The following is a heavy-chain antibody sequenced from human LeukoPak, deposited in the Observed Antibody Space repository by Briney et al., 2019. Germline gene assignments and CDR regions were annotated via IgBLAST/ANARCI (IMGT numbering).Heavy chain of an antibody. J-gene: IGHJ6*02. CDR3: ASVYKNGMDV. CDR1: GYTLTSYY. V-gene: IGHV1-46*01. Sequence: ASVTVSCKASGYTLTSYYLHWVRQAPGQGLEWMAIINPSGDTTSHAQKFQGRVTMTRDTSASTVYMELSSLRSEDTAVYYCASVYKNGMDVWGQGTTVTVSS. D-gene: IGHD5-24*01. CDR2: INPSGDTT.